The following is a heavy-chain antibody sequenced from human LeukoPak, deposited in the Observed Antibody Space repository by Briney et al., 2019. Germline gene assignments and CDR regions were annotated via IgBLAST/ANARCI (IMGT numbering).Heavy chain of an antibody. V-gene: IGHV3-30*02. Sequence: GGSLRLSCAASGFTFSSYDMHWVRQAPGKGLEWVAFIRYDGSNKYYADSVKVRFTISRDNSKNTLYLQMNSLRAEDTAVYYCAKGMATTSSTFDYWGQGTLVTVSS. CDR1: GFTFSSYD. CDR2: IRYDGSNK. D-gene: IGHD5-24*01. J-gene: IGHJ4*02. CDR3: AKGMATTSSTFDY.